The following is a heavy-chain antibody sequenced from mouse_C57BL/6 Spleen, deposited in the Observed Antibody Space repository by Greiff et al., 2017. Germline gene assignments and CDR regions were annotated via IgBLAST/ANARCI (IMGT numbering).Heavy chain of an antibody. D-gene: IGHD3-2*02. J-gene: IGHJ2*01. CDR3: TRRTAQAAYYFDY. CDR2: IYPGNSDT. V-gene: IGHV1-5*01. CDR1: GYKFTSYW. Sequence: EVQLQQSGTVLARPGASVKMSCKTSGYKFTSYWMHWVKQRPGQGLEWIGAIYPGNSDTSYNQKFKGKAKLTAVTSASTAYMELSSLTNEDSAVYYCTRRTAQAAYYFDYWGQGTTLTVSS.